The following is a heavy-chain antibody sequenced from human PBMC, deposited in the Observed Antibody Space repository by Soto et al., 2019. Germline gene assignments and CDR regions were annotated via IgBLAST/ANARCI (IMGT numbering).Heavy chain of an antibody. V-gene: IGHV4-59*01. J-gene: IGHJ6*02. CDR3: AREEYAMVRGFSYGMDV. CDR2: IYYSGST. CDR1: GGSISSYY. Sequence: PSETLSLTCTVSGGSISSYYWSWIRQPPGKGLEWIGYIYYSGSTNYNPSLKSRVTISVDTSKNQFSLKLSSVTAADTAVYYCAREEYAMVRGFSYGMDVWGQGTTVTVSS. D-gene: IGHD3-10*01.